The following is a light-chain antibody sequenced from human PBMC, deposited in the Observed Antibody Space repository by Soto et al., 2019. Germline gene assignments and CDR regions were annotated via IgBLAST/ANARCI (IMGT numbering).Light chain of an antibody. CDR1: SSDVGGYEY. Sequence: QSALTQPPSASGSPGQSVTISCTGSSSDVGGYEYVSWSQQHPGKAPKLIIYEVIKRPSGVPDRFSGSKSGNTASLTVSGLQAEDEADYYCSSYAGSNNLHVLFGGGTKLTVL. CDR2: EVI. J-gene: IGLJ2*01. V-gene: IGLV2-8*01. CDR3: SSYAGSNNLHVL.